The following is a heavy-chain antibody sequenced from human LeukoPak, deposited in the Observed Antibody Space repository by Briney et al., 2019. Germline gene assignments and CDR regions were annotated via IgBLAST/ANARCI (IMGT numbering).Heavy chain of an antibody. D-gene: IGHD3-10*01. CDR2: IYYSGST. J-gene: IGHJ5*02. V-gene: IGHV4-59*08. CDR3: ARVGITMVRGVISYNWFDP. Sequence: SETLSLTCTVPGGSISSYYWSWIRQPPGKGLEWIGYIYYSGSTNFKSPLKSRVTMSGDTSKNQFSLKLNSVTAADTAVYYCARVGITMVRGVISYNWFDPWGQGTLVTVSS. CDR1: GGSISSYY.